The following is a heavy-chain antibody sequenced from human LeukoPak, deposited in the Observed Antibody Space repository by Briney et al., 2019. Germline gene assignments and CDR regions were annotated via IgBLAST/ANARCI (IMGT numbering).Heavy chain of an antibody. Sequence: GSSVKVSCKASGGTFSSYAISWVRQAPGQGLEWMGGIIPIFGTANYAQKFQGRVTITTDESTSTAYMELSSLRSEDTAVYYCARGKGRYCSSTSCYESFDYWGQGTLVTVSS. D-gene: IGHD2-2*01. CDR1: GGTFSSYA. V-gene: IGHV1-69*05. J-gene: IGHJ4*02. CDR3: ARGKGRYCSSTSCYESFDY. CDR2: IIPIFGTA.